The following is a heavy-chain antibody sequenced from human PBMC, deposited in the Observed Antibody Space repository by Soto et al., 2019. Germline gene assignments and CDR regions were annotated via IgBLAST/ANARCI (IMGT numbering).Heavy chain of an antibody. Sequence: GGSLRLSCAASGFTFSSYWMSWVRQAPGKGLEWVANIKQDGSEKYYVDSVKGRFTISRDNAKNSLYLQMNSLRAEDTAVYYCARWGYYGSGSYMAPYNYYYGMDVWGQGTTVTVSS. CDR2: IKQDGSEK. CDR3: ARWGYYGSGSYMAPYNYYYGMDV. CDR1: GFTFSSYW. J-gene: IGHJ6*02. V-gene: IGHV3-7*05. D-gene: IGHD3-10*01.